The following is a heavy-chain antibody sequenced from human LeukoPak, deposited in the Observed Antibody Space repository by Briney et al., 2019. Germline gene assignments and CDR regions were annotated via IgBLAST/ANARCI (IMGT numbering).Heavy chain of an antibody. CDR1: GLTVSSDY. D-gene: IGHD6-13*01. Sequence: PGGSLRLSCAASGLTVSSDYMAWVRQAPGKGLEWVSAISENGGTTFYADSVKGRFIITRDNSKNTLYMQMNSLRGEDTAVYYCAKDYGPKQLVFFDSWGQGTLVTVSS. J-gene: IGHJ4*02. CDR3: AKDYGPKQLVFFDS. V-gene: IGHV3-23*01. CDR2: ISENGGTT.